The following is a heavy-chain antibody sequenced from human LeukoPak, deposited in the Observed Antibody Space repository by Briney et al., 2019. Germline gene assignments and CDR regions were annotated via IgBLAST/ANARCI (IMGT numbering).Heavy chain of an antibody. Sequence: ASVKVSCKASGYTFTGYYMHWVRQAPGQGLEWMGWISAYNGNTNYAQKLQGRVTMTTDTSTSTAYMELRSLRSDDTAVYYCARTYYYGSGSYFDYWGQGTLVTVSS. CDR1: GYTFTGYY. J-gene: IGHJ4*02. CDR2: ISAYNGNT. CDR3: ARTYYYGSGSYFDY. V-gene: IGHV1-18*04. D-gene: IGHD3-10*01.